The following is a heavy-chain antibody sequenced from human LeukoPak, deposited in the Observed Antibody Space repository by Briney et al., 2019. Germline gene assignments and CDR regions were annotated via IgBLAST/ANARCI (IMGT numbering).Heavy chain of an antibody. CDR3: ARLYFRAYYDSSGRSSQRLLGGMDV. Sequence: ASVKVSCKASGYTFTSYYMHWVRQAPGQGLEWVGRINPNSGGTNYAQKFQGRVTMTRDTSISTAYMELSRLRSDDTAVYYCARLYFRAYYDSSGRSSQRLLGGMDVWGQGTTVTVSS. V-gene: IGHV1-2*06. J-gene: IGHJ6*02. D-gene: IGHD3-22*01. CDR2: INPNSGGT. CDR1: GYTFTSYY.